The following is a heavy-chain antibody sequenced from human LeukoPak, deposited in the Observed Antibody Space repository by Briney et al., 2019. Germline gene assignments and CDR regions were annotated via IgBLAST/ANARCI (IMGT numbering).Heavy chain of an antibody. CDR3: ARETFYYDSSGAMDV. V-gene: IGHV3-66*03. J-gene: IGHJ6*03. D-gene: IGHD3-22*01. Sequence: GGSLRLSCAASGFTVTNDHMSWVRQAPGKGLEWVSAVYRSGLTYYADSVKGRFTMYRDNSNNTLSLQMNRLRVEDTAVYYCARETFYYDSSGAMDVWGKGTTVTVSS. CDR1: GFTVTNDH. CDR2: VYRSGLT.